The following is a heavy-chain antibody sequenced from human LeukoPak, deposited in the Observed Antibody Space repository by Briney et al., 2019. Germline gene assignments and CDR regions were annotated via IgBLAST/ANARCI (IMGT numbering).Heavy chain of an antibody. CDR2: VPHDGASP. CDR3: ARQSLGASGLDH. J-gene: IGHJ4*02. V-gene: IGHV3-30*03. D-gene: IGHD1-26*01. CDR1: GFTFNSHH. Sequence: GGSLRLSCAVSGFTFNSHHMHWVRQAPNKGLDWVAVVPHDGASPSHAASVNGRFTISRDNSKDTVFLQMDSLRVDDTAIYYCARQSLGASGLDHWGQGTLVTVSS.